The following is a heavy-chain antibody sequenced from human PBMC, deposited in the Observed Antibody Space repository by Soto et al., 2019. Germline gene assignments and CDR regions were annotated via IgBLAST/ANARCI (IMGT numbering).Heavy chain of an antibody. CDR3: ARSMTTVTPADTLADY. J-gene: IGHJ4*02. CDR1: GFTFSSYG. CDR2: IWYDGSNK. D-gene: IGHD4-17*01. Sequence: GGSLRLSCAASGFTFSSYGMHWVRQAPGKGLEWVAVIWYDGSNKYYADSVKGRFTISRDNSKNTLYLQMNSLRAEDTAVYYCARSMTTVTPADTLADYWGQGTLVTVSS. V-gene: IGHV3-33*01.